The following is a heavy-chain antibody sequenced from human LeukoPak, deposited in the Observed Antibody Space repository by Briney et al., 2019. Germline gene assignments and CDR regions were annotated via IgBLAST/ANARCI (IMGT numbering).Heavy chain of an antibody. Sequence: PSETLSLTCTVSGGSISSSSYYWGWIRQPPGKGLEWIGSIYYSGSTYYSPSLKSRVTISVDTSKNQFSLKLSSVTAADTAVYYCARYGRRRAAAGYWGQGTLVTVSS. D-gene: IGHD6-13*01. V-gene: IGHV4-39*01. CDR1: GGSISSSSYY. J-gene: IGHJ4*02. CDR2: IYYSGST. CDR3: ARYGRRRAAAGY.